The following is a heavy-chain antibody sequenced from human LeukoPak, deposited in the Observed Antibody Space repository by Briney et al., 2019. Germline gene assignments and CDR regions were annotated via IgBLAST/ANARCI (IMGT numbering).Heavy chain of an antibody. J-gene: IGHJ4*02. Sequence: GGSLRLSCAASGFTFNSYSMHWVRQAPGKGLKWVAVISSHGSNKDYADSVKGRFTISRDNSENTLYLQMDSLTTEDTGVYYCAREQGQQWRRFDSWGQGSPVTVSS. D-gene: IGHD6-19*01. CDR3: AREQGQQWRRFDS. CDR1: GFTFNSYS. CDR2: ISSHGSNK. V-gene: IGHV3-30*04.